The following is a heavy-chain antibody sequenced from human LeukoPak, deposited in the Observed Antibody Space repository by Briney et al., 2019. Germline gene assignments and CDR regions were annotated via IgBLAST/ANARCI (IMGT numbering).Heavy chain of an antibody. CDR2: ISSSSSYI. D-gene: IGHD4-23*01. V-gene: IGHV3-21*01. Sequence: PGGSLRLSCAASGFTFSSYSMNWVRQAPGKGLEWVSSISSSSSYIYYADSVKGRFTISRDNAKNSLYLQMNSLRAEDTAVYYCARDKAYGGNSPGDAFDIWGQGTMVTVSS. CDR3: ARDKAYGGNSPGDAFDI. CDR1: GFTFSSYS. J-gene: IGHJ3*02.